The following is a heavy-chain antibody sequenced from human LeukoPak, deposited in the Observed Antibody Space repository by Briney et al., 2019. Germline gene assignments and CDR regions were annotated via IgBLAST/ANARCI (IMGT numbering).Heavy chain of an antibody. Sequence: GGSLGLSCAASGFTFSSYAMSWVRQAPGKGLEWVSAISGSGGSTYYADSVKGRLTISRDNSKNTLYLQMNSLRAEDTAVYYCAKVAESSYYYDSSGYYYGMDVWGQGTTVTVSS. CDR3: AKVAESSYYYDSSGYYYGMDV. D-gene: IGHD3-22*01. V-gene: IGHV3-23*01. CDR2: ISGSGGST. J-gene: IGHJ6*02. CDR1: GFTFSSYA.